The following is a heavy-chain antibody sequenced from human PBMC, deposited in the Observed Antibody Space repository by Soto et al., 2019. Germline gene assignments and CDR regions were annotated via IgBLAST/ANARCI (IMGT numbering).Heavy chain of an antibody. Sequence: SGTLSLTCTVSGGSISSSSYNWGWIRQPPGKGLEWIGSVYYGGDTYYNPSLKRRVTISVDRSKNKFSLEVSSVTAADTAVYYCARHNRYTDSWSLVDYYYDMDVWGQGTAVTVS. CDR3: ARHNRYTDSWSLVDYYYDMDV. CDR1: GGSISSSSYN. CDR2: VYYGGDT. J-gene: IGHJ6*02. V-gene: IGHV4-39*01. D-gene: IGHD6-13*01.